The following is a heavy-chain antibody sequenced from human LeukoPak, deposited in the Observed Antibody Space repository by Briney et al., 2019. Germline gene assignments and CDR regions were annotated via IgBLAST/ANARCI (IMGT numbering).Heavy chain of an antibody. J-gene: IGHJ4*02. V-gene: IGHV3-48*04. D-gene: IGHD6-13*01. CDR2: ISSSSSTI. CDR1: GFTFSSYS. Sequence: PGGSLRLSCAASGFTFSSYSMNWVRQAPGKGLEWVSYISSSSSTIYYADSVKGRFTISRDNARNSLYLQMNSLRVEDTAVYYCARGATSSWDYWGQGTLVTVSS. CDR3: ARGATSSWDY.